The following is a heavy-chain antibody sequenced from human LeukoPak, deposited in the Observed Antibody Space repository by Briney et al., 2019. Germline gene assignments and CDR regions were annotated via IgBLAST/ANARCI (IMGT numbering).Heavy chain of an antibody. CDR1: GGTFNNYA. V-gene: IGHV1-69*13. CDR3: ARDRRDIVVVPAADHAFDM. CDR2: IIPLFGTA. J-gene: IGHJ3*02. Sequence: SVKVSCKASGGTFNNYAISWVRQAPGQGLEWMGGIIPLFGTANYAQKFQGRVTITADEFSTTAYMELNSLRSEDTAVYYCARDRRDIVVVPAADHAFDMWGQGTVVTVSS. D-gene: IGHD2-2*01.